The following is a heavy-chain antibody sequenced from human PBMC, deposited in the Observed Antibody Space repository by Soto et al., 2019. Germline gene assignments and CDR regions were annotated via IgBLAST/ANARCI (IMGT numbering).Heavy chain of an antibody. CDR1: GFNFRNNG. V-gene: IGHV3-30*03. D-gene: IGHD4-4*01. CDR3: AIDSGGYSNYVAY. J-gene: IGHJ4*02. Sequence: GGSLRLSCAASGFNFRNNGMHWVRQVPGKGLEFVAVISHDGGHEDYADSVKGRFTISRHNSKNMLFLQMNSLRPDDTAVYYCAIDSGGYSNYVAYWGQGTLVTVSS. CDR2: ISHDGGHE.